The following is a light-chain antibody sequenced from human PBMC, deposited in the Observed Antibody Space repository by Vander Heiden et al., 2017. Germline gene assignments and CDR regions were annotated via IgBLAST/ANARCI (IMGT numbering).Light chain of an antibody. CDR3: SSYISSTYV. CDR1: NSDVGSYNR. CDR2: EVS. Sequence: SALTQPPSVSGSLGQSVTISCTGTNSDVGSYNRVSWYQQPPGTAPKLMIYEVSNRPSGVPDRFSGSKSGNTASLTISGLQAEDEADYYCSSYISSTYVFGTGTKVTVL. V-gene: IGLV2-18*02. J-gene: IGLJ1*01.